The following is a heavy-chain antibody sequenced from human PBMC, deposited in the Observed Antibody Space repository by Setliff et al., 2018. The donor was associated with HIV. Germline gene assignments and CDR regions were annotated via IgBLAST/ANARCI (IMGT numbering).Heavy chain of an antibody. CDR1: GYTFSSYG. CDR2: ISASNSYT. J-gene: IGHJ5*02. D-gene: IGHD2-15*01. V-gene: IGHV1-18*01. CDR3: ARGYCGGGICYSPNWLDP. Sequence: ASVKVSCKASGYTFSSYGISWVRQAPGQGLEWMGWISASNSYTDYAQEFRDRVTLTTDTSTSTAYMELRSLTSDDTAVYYCARGYCGGGICYSPNWLDPWGQGTLVTVSS.